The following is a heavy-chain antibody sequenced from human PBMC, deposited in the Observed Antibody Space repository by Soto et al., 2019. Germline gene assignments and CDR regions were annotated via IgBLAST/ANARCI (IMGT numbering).Heavy chain of an antibody. CDR1: GYTFSTYG. CDR2: INPLKGDT. D-gene: IGHD2-2*01. V-gene: IGHV1-18*01. J-gene: IGHJ3*01. CDR3: ARVKVPAAILGAFDL. Sequence: VASVKVSCKASGYTFSTYGITWLRQSPGQGLDWMGWINPLKGDTNSEARFQDRVTMTTDTSTRTAYMELRSLRSDDTAVYYCARVKVPAAILGAFDLWGQGTLVTVSS.